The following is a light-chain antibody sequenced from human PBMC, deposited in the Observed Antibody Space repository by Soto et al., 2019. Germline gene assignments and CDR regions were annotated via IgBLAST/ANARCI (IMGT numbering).Light chain of an antibody. CDR1: QSVRNC. CDR2: DAS. Sequence: IQVTQSPSTLSASIGDRVTITCRASQSVRNCLAWYQHKPGKAPKLLIYDASSLESGVPSRFSGSGSGTEFTLPISSLQPDDFGTYYCQQCNSFPGTFGQGTKVEIK. V-gene: IGKV1-5*01. J-gene: IGKJ1*01. CDR3: QQCNSFPGT.